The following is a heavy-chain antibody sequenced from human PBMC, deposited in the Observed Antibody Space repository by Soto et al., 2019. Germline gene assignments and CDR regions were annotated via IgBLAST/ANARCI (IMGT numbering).Heavy chain of an antibody. D-gene: IGHD3-3*01. J-gene: IGHJ4*02. CDR3: ASGKILGFWSAYCDY. V-gene: IGHV1-69*01. CDR1: GGTFSSYA. Sequence: QVQLVQSGAEVKKPGSSVKVSCKASGGTFSSYAISWVRQAPGQGLEWMGGIIPIFGTANYTQKFQGRVTITADESTSTADMELSSLRSEDTAVYYCASGKILGFWSAYCDYWGQGTLVTVSS. CDR2: IIPIFGTA.